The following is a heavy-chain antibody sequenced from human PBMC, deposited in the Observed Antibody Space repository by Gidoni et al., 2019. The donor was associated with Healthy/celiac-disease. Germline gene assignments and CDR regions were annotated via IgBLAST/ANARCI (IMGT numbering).Heavy chain of an antibody. CDR3: ATVFTAVAGIDQYYFDY. D-gene: IGHD6-19*01. Sequence: QVQLVQSGAEVKKPGASVKVSCKVSGYTLTELSMHWVRQAPGKGIEWMGGFDPEDGETIYAQKFQGRVTMTEDTSTDTAYMELSSLRSEDTAVYYCATVFTAVAGIDQYYFDYWGQGTLVTVSS. V-gene: IGHV1-24*01. CDR1: GYTLTELS. J-gene: IGHJ4*02. CDR2: FDPEDGET.